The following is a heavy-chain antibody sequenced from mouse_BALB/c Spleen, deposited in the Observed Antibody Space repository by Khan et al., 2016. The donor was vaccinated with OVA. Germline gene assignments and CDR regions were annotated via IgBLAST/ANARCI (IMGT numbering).Heavy chain of an antibody. CDR2: ISTYSVNT. Sequence: QVQLQQSGPELVRPGVSVKISCKGSGYTFTDYSMHWVKQSHAKSLEWIGVISTYSVNTNYNQKFKGKATMTVDKSSSTAYMELARLTSEDSDIYYWAIRDYFDYWGQGTTLTVSS. CDR3: AIRDYFDY. J-gene: IGHJ2*01. V-gene: IGHV1S137*01. CDR1: GYTFTDYS.